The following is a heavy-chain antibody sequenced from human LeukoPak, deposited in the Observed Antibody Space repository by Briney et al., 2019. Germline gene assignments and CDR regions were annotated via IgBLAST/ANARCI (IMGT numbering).Heavy chain of an antibody. Sequence: SQTLSITCTVSGGSISSGGYYWSWIRQHPGKGLEWIGYIYYSGSTYYNPSLKSRVTISVDTSKNQFSLKLSSVTAADTAVYYCARTDDSSGYYHDYWGQGTLVTVSS. D-gene: IGHD3-22*01. J-gene: IGHJ4*02. CDR3: ARTDDSSGYYHDY. CDR1: GGSISSGGYY. CDR2: IYYSGST. V-gene: IGHV4-31*03.